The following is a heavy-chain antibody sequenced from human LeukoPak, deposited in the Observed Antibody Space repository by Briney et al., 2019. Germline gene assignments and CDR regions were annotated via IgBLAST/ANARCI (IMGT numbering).Heavy chain of an antibody. V-gene: IGHV3-30*18. J-gene: IGHJ4*02. CDR1: GFTFSSYG. CDR3: AKDHSYYYDSSGYYYVPFDY. Sequence: PGGSLRLSCAASGFTFSSYGMHWVRQAPGKGLEWVAVISYDGSNKYYADSVKGRFTISRDNSKNTLYLQMNSLRAEDKAVYYCAKDHSYYYDSSGYYYVPFDYWGQGTLVTVSS. D-gene: IGHD3-22*01. CDR2: ISYDGSNK.